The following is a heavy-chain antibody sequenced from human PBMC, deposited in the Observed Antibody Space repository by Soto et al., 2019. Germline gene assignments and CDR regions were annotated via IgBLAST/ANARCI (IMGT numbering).Heavy chain of an antibody. CDR3: ARDRVAGTRTFDY. J-gene: IGHJ4*02. D-gene: IGHD6-19*01. CDR2: ISRTAGST. V-gene: IGHV3-23*01. CDR1: GFTFSSYA. Sequence: GGSLRLSSAASGFTFSSYALSWVRQAPGKGLQWVSAISRTAGSTFYADSVKGRFTISRDSSKSTLYLQINSLRAEDTAVYYCARDRVAGTRTFDYWGQGTLVTVSS.